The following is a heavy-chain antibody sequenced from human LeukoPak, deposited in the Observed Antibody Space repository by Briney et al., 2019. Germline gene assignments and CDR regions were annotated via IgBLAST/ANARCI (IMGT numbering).Heavy chain of an antibody. D-gene: IGHD5-24*01. CDR1: GGSISSYY. J-gene: IGHJ4*02. Sequence: KPSETLSLTCTVSGGSISSYYWSWIRQPPGKELEWIGYIYYSGSTNYNPSLKSRVTISVDTSKNLFSLKLSSVTAADTAVYYCARDDGYNLFDYWGQGTLVTVSS. CDR2: IYYSGST. CDR3: ARDDGYNLFDY. V-gene: IGHV4-59*01.